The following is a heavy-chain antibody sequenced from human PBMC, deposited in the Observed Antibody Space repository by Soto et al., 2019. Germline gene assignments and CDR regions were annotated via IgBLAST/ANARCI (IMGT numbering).Heavy chain of an antibody. CDR3: ARDFLEWFHLWGGPTYHPGDY. V-gene: IGHV1-3*01. J-gene: IGHJ4*02. D-gene: IGHD3-3*01. CDR1: GYTFTSYA. CDR2: INAGNGNT. Sequence: ASVKVSCKASGYTFTSYAMHWVRQAPGQRLEWMGWINAGNGNTKYSQKFQGRVTITRDTSASTAYMELSSLRSEDTAVYYCARDFLEWFHLWGGPTYHPGDYWGQGTLVTVSS.